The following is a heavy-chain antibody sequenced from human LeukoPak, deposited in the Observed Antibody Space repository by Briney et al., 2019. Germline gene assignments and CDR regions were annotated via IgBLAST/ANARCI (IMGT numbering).Heavy chain of an antibody. V-gene: IGHV1-18*01. CDR3: ARADYGHLNDNWFDP. Sequence: ASVKVSCKASNYTFIRYGITWVRQAPGQGLEWLAWISPYNGNTKYAQKFQGRVTMTTDTSTSTAYMELRSLTSDDTAVYYCARADYGHLNDNWFDPWGQGTLVTVSS. J-gene: IGHJ5*02. D-gene: IGHD4-17*01. CDR2: ISPYNGNT. CDR1: NYTFIRYG.